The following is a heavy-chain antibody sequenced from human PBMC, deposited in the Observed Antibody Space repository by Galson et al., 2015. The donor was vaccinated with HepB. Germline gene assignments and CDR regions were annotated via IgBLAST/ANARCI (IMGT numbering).Heavy chain of an antibody. CDR1: GGSITDIGSY. Sequence: ETLSLTCTVSGGSITDIGSYWGWIRQPPGKGLEWIGSVYYSGSTYYNPSLRGRVTISVDTSKKQFSVRLNSVTAADTAVYYCARHKFFSGSYRVDYWGQGTLVTVSS. CDR3: ARHKFFSGSYRVDY. J-gene: IGHJ4*02. V-gene: IGHV4-39*01. D-gene: IGHD3-16*02. CDR2: VYYSGST.